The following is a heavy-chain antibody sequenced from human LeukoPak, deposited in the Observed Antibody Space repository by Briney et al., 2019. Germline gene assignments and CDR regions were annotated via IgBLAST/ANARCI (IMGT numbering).Heavy chain of an antibody. J-gene: IGHJ3*02. CDR1: EFTFSRYA. V-gene: IGHV3-30-3*01. CDR3: ARSGRDGYNWDAFDI. Sequence: GRSLRLSCAASEFTFSRYAIHWVRQAPGKGLEWVAVIAYDGSDMYYADSVKGRFTISRDNAKNSLHLQMNSLRAEDTAVYYCARSGRDGYNWDAFDIWGQGTMVTISS. CDR2: IAYDGSDM. D-gene: IGHD5-24*01.